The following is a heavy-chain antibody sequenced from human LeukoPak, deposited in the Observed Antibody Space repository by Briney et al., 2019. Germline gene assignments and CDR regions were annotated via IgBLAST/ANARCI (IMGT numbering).Heavy chain of an antibody. CDR2: IYYSGRS. J-gene: IGHJ4*02. Sequence: PSETLSLTCTVSGGSISTYYWSWIRQPPGKGLEWIGYIYYSGRSNYNPSLKSRGTISVDTSKSQFSLKLSSVTAADTAVYYCASRGGSSWYFAYWGQGTLVTVSS. CDR3: ASRGGSSWYFAY. V-gene: IGHV4-59*08. D-gene: IGHD6-13*01. CDR1: GGSISTYY.